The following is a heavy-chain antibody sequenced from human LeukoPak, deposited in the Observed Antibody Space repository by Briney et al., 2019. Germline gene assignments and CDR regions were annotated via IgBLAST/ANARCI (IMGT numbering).Heavy chain of an antibody. Sequence: SETLSLTCTVSGGSISSSSYYWGWIRQPPGKGLEWIGSIYYSGSTYYNPSLKSRVTISVDTSKNQFSLKLSSVTAADTAVYYCASRGYCSGGSCYSDLDYWGQGTLVTVSS. D-gene: IGHD2-15*01. J-gene: IGHJ4*02. CDR1: GGSISSSSYY. CDR2: IYYSGST. V-gene: IGHV4-39*01. CDR3: ASRGYCSGGSCYSDLDY.